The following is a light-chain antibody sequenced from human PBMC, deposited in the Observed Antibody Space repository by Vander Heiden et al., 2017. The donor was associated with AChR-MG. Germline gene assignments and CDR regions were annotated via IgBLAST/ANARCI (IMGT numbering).Light chain of an antibody. V-gene: IGLV1-44*01. CDR1: SSYIGSNT. CDR3: SAWDDSLNGHWV. CDR2: RNN. J-gene: IGLJ3*02. Sequence: QSVLTQSPSASGTPGQRVSISCPGSSSYIGSNTVVWFQQHPGTAPNLLIYRNNQRRSGVPDQFSGSTSGTSASLAISGLQSEDEADDYCSAWDDSLNGHWVFGGGTKLTVL.